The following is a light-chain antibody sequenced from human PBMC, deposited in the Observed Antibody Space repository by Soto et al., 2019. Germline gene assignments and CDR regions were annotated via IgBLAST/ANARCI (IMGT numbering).Light chain of an antibody. CDR1: SSDIGGYDY. V-gene: IGLV2-14*01. CDR3: CSYTRTSNHYF. CDR2: EVR. Sequence: LAQPASVSGSPGQSITISCTGTSSDIGGYDYVSWYQQRPGKAPKLMIYEVRYRPSGVSNRFSGSKSGNTASLTISGLQAEDEAVYYCCSYTRTSNHYFFGRGTKVTVL. J-gene: IGLJ1*01.